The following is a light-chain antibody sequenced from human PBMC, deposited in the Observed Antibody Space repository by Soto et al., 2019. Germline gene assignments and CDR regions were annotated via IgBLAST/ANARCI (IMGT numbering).Light chain of an antibody. CDR3: SSYAPSDVV. J-gene: IGLJ2*01. Sequence: QSALTQPPSASGSPGQSVTISCTGTPSDVGGSNSVSWYQQHPGKAPNLMIYDVNKRPSGVPDRFSGSKSGNTASLTVSGLQAADEAYYFCSSYAPSDVVFGAGTKLTVL. CDR1: PSDVGGSNS. V-gene: IGLV2-8*01. CDR2: DVN.